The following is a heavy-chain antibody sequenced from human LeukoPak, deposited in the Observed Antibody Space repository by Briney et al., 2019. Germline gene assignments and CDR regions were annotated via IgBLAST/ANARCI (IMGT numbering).Heavy chain of an antibody. CDR2: INAGNGNT. CDR1: GYTFTSYA. J-gene: IGHJ3*02. Sequence: ASVKVSCKASGYTFTSYATHWVRQAPGQRLEWMGWINAGNGNTKYSQKFQGRVTITRDTPASTAYMELSSLRSEDTAVYYCARVGQPLLYPLSSPADAFDIWGQGTMVTVSS. V-gene: IGHV1-3*01. D-gene: IGHD2-2*02. CDR3: ARVGQPLLYPLSSPADAFDI.